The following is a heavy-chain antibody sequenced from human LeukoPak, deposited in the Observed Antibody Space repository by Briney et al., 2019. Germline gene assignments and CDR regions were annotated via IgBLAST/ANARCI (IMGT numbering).Heavy chain of an antibody. CDR2: IYTSGST. V-gene: IGHV4-4*07. CDR1: GGSISSYY. D-gene: IGHD3-16*02. J-gene: IGHJ4*02. Sequence: KTSETLSLTCTVSGGSISSYYWSWIRQPAGKGLEWIGRIYTSGSTNYNPSLKSRVSISVDTSKNQFSLKLSSVTAADTAVYYCARGGASSRYFDYWGQGTLVTVSS. CDR3: ARGGASSRYFDY.